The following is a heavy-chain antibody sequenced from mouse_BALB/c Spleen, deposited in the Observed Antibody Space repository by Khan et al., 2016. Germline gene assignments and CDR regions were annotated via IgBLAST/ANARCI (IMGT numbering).Heavy chain of an antibody. J-gene: IGHJ3*01. V-gene: IGHV14-3*02. CDR2: IDPANGNT. D-gene: IGHD2-4*01. Sequence: EVQLQESGAELVKPGASVKLSCTASGFNIKDTYMHWVKQRPEQGLEWIGRIDPANGNTKYDPNFQGKATITADTSSNTAYLQLNSLTSEDTAVYYCARLVDDDDWFVYWGEGTLAAVSA. CDR1: GFNIKDTY. CDR3: ARLVDDDDWFVY.